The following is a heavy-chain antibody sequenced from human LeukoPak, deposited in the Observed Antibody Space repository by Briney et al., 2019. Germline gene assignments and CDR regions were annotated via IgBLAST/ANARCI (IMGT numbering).Heavy chain of an antibody. CDR1: GYTFTGYY. Sequence: ASVKVSCKASGYTFTGYYMHWVRQAPGQGLEWMGWINPNSGGTNYAQKFQGWVTMTRDTSISTAYMELSRLRSDDTAVYYCARKKGYCSGGSCSCYFDYWGQRTLVTVSS. J-gene: IGHJ4*02. V-gene: IGHV1-2*04. D-gene: IGHD2-15*01. CDR2: INPNSGGT. CDR3: ARKKGYCSGGSCSCYFDY.